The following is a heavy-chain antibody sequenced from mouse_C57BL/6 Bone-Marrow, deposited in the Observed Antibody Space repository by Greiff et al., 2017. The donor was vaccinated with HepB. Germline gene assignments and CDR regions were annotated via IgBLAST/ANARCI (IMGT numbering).Heavy chain of an antibody. D-gene: IGHD2-4*01. CDR2: NDPNSGGT. Sequence: QVQLQQPGAELVKPGASVKLSCKASGYTFTSYWMHWVKQRPGRGLEWIGRNDPNSGGTKYNEKFKSKATLTVDKPSSTAYMQLSSLTSEDSAVYYYARRRLRQYYAMDYWGQGTSVTVSS. V-gene: IGHV1-72*01. CDR3: ARRRLRQYYAMDY. CDR1: GYTFTSYW. J-gene: IGHJ4*01.